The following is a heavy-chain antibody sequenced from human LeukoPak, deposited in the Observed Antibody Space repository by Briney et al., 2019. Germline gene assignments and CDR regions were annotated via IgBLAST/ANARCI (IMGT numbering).Heavy chain of an antibody. J-gene: IGHJ4*02. CDR2: ITHSGVS. D-gene: IGHD5-24*01. Sequence: SETVSLTCVVYGGSVNGFYWSWIRQPPGKGLEWIGEITHSGVSSYNPSLKGRVTISVDTSKNQFSLKLRSVTAADTAVYYCARGIYNDYYFDYWGQGTLVTVSS. CDR3: ARGIYNDYYFDY. CDR1: GGSVNGFY. V-gene: IGHV4-34*01.